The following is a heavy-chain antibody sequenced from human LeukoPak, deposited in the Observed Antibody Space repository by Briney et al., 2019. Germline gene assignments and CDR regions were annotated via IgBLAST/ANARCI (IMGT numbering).Heavy chain of an antibody. Sequence: SETLSLTCTVSGGSVSSYYWSWLRQPPGKGLEWIGYIYYSGSTNYNPSLKSRVTISVDTSKNQFSLKLSSVTAADTAVYYCATVRIAAAPLRGHYYYYMDVWGKGTTVTVSS. D-gene: IGHD6-13*01. CDR2: IYYSGST. J-gene: IGHJ6*03. CDR3: ATVRIAAAPLRGHYYYYMDV. V-gene: IGHV4-59*02. CDR1: GGSVSSYY.